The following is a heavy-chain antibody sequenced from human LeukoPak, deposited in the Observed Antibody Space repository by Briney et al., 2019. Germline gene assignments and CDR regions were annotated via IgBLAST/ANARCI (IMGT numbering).Heavy chain of an antibody. CDR3: ATTYLSGGYPDY. CDR2: INPNSGGT. J-gene: IGHJ4*02. D-gene: IGHD3-22*01. CDR1: GYTFTGYY. Sequence: ASVKVSCKASGYTFTGYYMHWVRQAPGQGLEWMGWINPNSGGTNYAQKLQGRVTMTTDTSTSTAYMELRSLRSDDTAVYYCATTYLSGGYPDYWGQGTLVTVSS. V-gene: IGHV1-2*02.